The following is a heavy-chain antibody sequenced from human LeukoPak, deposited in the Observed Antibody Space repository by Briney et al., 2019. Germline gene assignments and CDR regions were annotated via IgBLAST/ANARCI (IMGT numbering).Heavy chain of an antibody. J-gene: IGHJ1*01. CDR2: IRSQTAGGTT. CDR3: AHGSAQYYEY. Sequence: GGSLRLSCAVSGLTLSNVWMNWVRQAPGKGLEWVGRIRSQTAGGTTDFAVPVKGRFSISRDDSKNSLYLQMNSLTSEDTAVYYCAHGSAQYYEYWGQGTLVTVSS. CDR1: GLTLSNVW. D-gene: IGHD2-15*01. V-gene: IGHV3-15*07.